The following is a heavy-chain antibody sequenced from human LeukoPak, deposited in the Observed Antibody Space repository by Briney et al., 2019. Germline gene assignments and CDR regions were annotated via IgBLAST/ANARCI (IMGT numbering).Heavy chain of an antibody. D-gene: IGHD2-2*01. CDR3: AKDQRREPDCSSTSCRYS. CDR1: GVTFSGYS. CDR2: ITATSRHI. J-gene: IGHJ4*02. Sequence: GGSLRLSCAAPGVTFSGYSVNWVRQAPGKGLEWVSAITATSRHIYYADSVKGRFTISRDNSKNTLYLQMNSLRAEDTAVYYCAKDQRREPDCSSTSCRYSWGQGTLVTVSS. V-gene: IGHV3-21*01.